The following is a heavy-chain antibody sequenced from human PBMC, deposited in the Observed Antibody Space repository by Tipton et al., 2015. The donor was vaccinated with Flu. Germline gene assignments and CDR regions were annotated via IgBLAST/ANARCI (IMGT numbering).Heavy chain of an antibody. V-gene: IGHV4-59*02. Sequence: TLSLTCTVSGASVTNSFWSWIRQPSGKGLEWIGYSYYSGNTNYNPSLQSRVTISADTSKSQFSLKLSSVTAADTAVYYRAGTVTTSNWYFDLWGRGTLVTVSS. CDR3: AGTVTTSNWYFDL. J-gene: IGHJ2*01. D-gene: IGHD4-17*01. CDR2: SYYSGNT. CDR1: GASVTNSF.